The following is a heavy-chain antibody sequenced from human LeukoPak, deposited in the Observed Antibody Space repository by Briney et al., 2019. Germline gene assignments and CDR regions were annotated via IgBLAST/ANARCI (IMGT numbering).Heavy chain of an antibody. CDR2: INHSGST. CDR1: GGSFSGYY. Sequence: PSETLSLTCAVYGGSFSGYYWSWIRQPPGKGLEWIGEINHSGSTNYNPSLKSRVTISVDTSKNQFSLKLSSVTAADTAVYYCAAGITIFGVVNPYYGMDVWGQGTTVTVSS. J-gene: IGHJ6*02. D-gene: IGHD3-3*01. CDR3: AAGITIFGVVNPYYGMDV. V-gene: IGHV4-34*01.